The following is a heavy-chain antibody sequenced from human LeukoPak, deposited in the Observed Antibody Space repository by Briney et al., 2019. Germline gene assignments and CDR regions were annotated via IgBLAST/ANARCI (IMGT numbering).Heavy chain of an antibody. J-gene: IGHJ6*04. CDR1: AASISSYN. CDR2: IYSSGST. V-gene: IGHV4-59*01. CDR3: VREAHSMKYYYGSGRLAGILDV. Sequence: SETLSLTCTVSAASISSYNWSWIRHPPGKGLEWIWYIYSSGSTNYNLSPKRRVTLSVDTSKNHFSLKLSSLTAADTPVYFSVREAHSMKYYYGSGRLAGILDVWGKGSTVTVSS. D-gene: IGHD3-10*01.